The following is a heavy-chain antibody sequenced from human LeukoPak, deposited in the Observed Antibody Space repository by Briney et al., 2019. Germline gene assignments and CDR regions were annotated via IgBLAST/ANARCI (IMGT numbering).Heavy chain of an antibody. Sequence: SETLSLTCNVSGGSSSGDYYYWGWIRQPPGKGLEWTGTVYYSGTTYFNPSLKSRVIMSVDPSKNQISLRLRSVTAADTAVYYCTVVVSATVGLFDSWGQGTLVTVSS. CDR1: GGSSSGDYYY. CDR3: TVVVSATVGLFDS. CDR2: VYYSGTT. V-gene: IGHV4-39*01. J-gene: IGHJ4*02. D-gene: IGHD2-15*01.